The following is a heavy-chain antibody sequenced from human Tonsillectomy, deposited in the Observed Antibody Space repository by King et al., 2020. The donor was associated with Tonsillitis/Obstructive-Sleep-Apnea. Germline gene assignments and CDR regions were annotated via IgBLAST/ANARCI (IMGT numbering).Heavy chain of an antibody. D-gene: IGHD2-21*01. CDR3: ARRLPGPLRETYYMDV. J-gene: IGHJ6*03. V-gene: IGHV5-10-1*01. CDR1: GYSFTSYW. CDR2: IDPSYSFT. Sequence: VQLVESGAEVKKPGESLRISCKGSGYSFTSYWISWVRQMPGKGLEWMGRIDPSYSFTHYSPSFQSNVTISADKSISTAYLQWSSLKASDTAMYYCARRLPGPLRETYYMDVWGKGTTVTVSS.